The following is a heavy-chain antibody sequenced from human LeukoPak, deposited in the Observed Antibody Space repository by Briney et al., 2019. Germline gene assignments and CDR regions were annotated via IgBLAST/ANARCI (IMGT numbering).Heavy chain of an antibody. D-gene: IGHD2-2*01. CDR3: ARDARRRYCSSTSCYWGWFDP. CDR1: GGTFSNNA. Sequence: SVKVSCKASGGTFSNNAISWVRQAPGQGLEWMGGITPMLGTANYAQTFQGRVTITADESTSTAYMELSSLRSEDTAVYYCARDARRRYCSSTSCYWGWFDPWGQGTLVTVSS. CDR2: ITPMLGTA. J-gene: IGHJ5*02. V-gene: IGHV1-69*13.